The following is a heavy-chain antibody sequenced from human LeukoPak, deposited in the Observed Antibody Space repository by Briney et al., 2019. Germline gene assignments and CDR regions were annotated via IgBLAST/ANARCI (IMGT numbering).Heavy chain of an antibody. CDR2: IRSSSSTM. CDR1: GFTFSSYD. D-gene: IGHD6-19*01. Sequence: GGSLRLSCAASGFTFSSYDMNWVRQAPGKGLEWVSHIRSSSSTMYYADSVKGRFTISRDNAKNSLYLQMNSLRDEDTAVYYCEWYGSGSDYWGQGTLVTVSS. CDR3: EWYGSGSDY. J-gene: IGHJ4*02. V-gene: IGHV3-48*02.